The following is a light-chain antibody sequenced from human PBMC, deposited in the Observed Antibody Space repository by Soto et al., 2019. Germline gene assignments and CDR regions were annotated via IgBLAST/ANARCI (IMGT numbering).Light chain of an antibody. CDR2: DAS. V-gene: IGKV1-5*01. J-gene: IGKJ1*01. Sequence: TQMTQSPSTLSASVGDRVTITCRASQSVRGRLAWYQQKPGRAPKLLIFDASVLETGVPSRFSGSGSGTEFSLTISSLQPEDFATYYCQQYNAYPWTFGQGTKVDIK. CDR1: QSVRGR. CDR3: QQYNAYPWT.